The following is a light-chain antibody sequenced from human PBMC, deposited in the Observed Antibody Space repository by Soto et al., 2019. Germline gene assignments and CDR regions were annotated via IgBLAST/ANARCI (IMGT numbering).Light chain of an antibody. CDR2: GAS. V-gene: IGKV3-15*01. J-gene: IGKJ5*01. CDR1: QSVSSN. CDR3: QQYNNWPLT. Sequence: EIVMTQSPATLSVSPGERATLSCRASQSVSSNLAWYQQKPGQAPRLLIYGASSRATGIPVRFSGSGSGTEFTLTISSLQSEDFAVYYCQQYNNWPLTLGQGTRLE.